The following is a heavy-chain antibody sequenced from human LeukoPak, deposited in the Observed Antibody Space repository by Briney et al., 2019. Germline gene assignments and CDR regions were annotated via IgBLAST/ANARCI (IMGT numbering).Heavy chain of an antibody. V-gene: IGHV1-8*03. Sequence: ASVKVSCKASGYTFTSYDINWVRQATGQGLEWMGWMNPNSGKTGYTQKFQGRVTITRNTSISTAYMELSSLRSEDTAVYYCARDAMYSSGWYSWFDPWGQGTLVTVSS. D-gene: IGHD6-19*01. J-gene: IGHJ5*02. CDR3: ARDAMYSSGWYSWFDP. CDR2: MNPNSGKT. CDR1: GYTFTSYD.